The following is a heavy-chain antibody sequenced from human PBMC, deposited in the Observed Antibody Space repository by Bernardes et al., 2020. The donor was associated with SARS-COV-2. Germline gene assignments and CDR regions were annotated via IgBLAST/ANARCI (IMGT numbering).Heavy chain of an antibody. CDR1: GFTFSSSW. CDR3: ARDGKQLVYYYYYGMDV. D-gene: IGHD6-13*01. CDR2: IKQDGREK. V-gene: IGHV3-7*01. Sequence: GGSLRLSCAASGFTFSSSWMSWVRQAPGKGLEWVANIKQDGREKYYVDSVKGRFTISRDNAKNSLYLQMNSLRAEDTAVYYCARDGKQLVYYYYYGMDVWGQGTTVTVSS. J-gene: IGHJ6*02.